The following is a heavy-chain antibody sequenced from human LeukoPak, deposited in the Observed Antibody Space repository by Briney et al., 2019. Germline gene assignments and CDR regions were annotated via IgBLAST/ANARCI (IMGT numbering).Heavy chain of an antibody. CDR1: GFTFSSYA. CDR3: ARDRYDSSGYYLNFDY. D-gene: IGHD3-22*01. V-gene: IGHV3-48*03. CDR2: ISSSGSTI. Sequence: GGSLRLSCAASGFTFSSYAMHWVRQAPGKGLEWVSYISSSGSTIYYADSVKGRFTISRDNAKNSLYLQMNSLRAEDTAVYYCARDRYDSSGYYLNFDYWGQGTLVTVSS. J-gene: IGHJ4*02.